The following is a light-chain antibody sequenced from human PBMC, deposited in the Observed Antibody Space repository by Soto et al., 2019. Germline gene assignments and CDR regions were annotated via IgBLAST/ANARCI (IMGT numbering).Light chain of an antibody. Sequence: DIVMTQAPDSLAVSLCERATINCKSSQSVLYSSNHKNYLAWYQQKPGQPPKLLIYWASTRESGVPDRFSGSGSGTDFTLTISSLQAEDVAVYYCQQYYGTPLTFGGGTKVDIK. J-gene: IGKJ4*01. CDR1: QSVLYSSNHKNY. CDR2: WAS. V-gene: IGKV4-1*01. CDR3: QQYYGTPLT.